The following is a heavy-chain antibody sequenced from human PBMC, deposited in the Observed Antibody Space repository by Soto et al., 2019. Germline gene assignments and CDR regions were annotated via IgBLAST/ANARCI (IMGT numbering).Heavy chain of an antibody. V-gene: IGHV3-7*01. CDR2: IKEDGSEK. CDR3: ATCTHEYNYDYYYGLDV. CDR1: GFTFSRYW. D-gene: IGHD1-1*01. J-gene: IGHJ6*02. Sequence: GSLRLSCAGSGFTFSRYWMSWVRQAPGKGLEWVANIKEDGSEKNYVDSVKGRFTISRDNAKKSMYLQMNSLRAEDTAVYYCATCTHEYNYDYYYGLDVWGQGTTVTVSS.